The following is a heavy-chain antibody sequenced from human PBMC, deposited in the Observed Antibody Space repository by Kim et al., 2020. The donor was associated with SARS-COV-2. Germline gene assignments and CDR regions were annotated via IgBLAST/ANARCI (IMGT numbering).Heavy chain of an antibody. D-gene: IGHD3-10*01. J-gene: IGHJ6*03. Sequence: GGSLRLSCAASGFTFSSYAMSWVRQAPGKGLEWVSAISGSGGSTYYADSVKGRFTISRDNSKNTLYLQMNSLRAEDTAVYYCAKVKKKGSGSYYRYYYYYMDVWGKGTTVTVSS. V-gene: IGHV3-23*01. CDR2: ISGSGGST. CDR1: GFTFSSYA. CDR3: AKVKKKGSGSYYRYYYYYMDV.